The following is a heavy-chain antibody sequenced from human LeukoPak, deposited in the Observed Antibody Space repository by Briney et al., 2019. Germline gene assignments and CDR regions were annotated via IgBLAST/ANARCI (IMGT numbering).Heavy chain of an antibody. J-gene: IGHJ1*01. CDR2: ISHSGST. V-gene: IGHV4-34*01. CDR3: ARVGITGSHLKH. CDR1: GGSFSGYY. D-gene: IGHD1-20*01. Sequence: SETLSLTCAVYGGSFSGYYWSWIRQPPGKGLEWIGEISHSGSTNYNPSLKSRVTISVDTSKNQFSLKLSSVTAADTAVYYCARVGITGSHLKHWGQGTLVTVSS.